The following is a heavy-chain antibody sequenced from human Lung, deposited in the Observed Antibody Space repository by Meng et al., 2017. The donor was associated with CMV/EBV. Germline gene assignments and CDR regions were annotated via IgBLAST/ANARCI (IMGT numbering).Heavy chain of an antibody. CDR1: GGSVSTYY. Sequence: SETLSLTCTVSGGSVSTYYWNWLRHLPGKGLEWIGYISNSGCTDYNPSLKSRVTISVDTSKNQFSLKLTSVTAADTAIYYCTSFDMNVNEYYGMDAWGQGXTVTV. D-gene: IGHD3-9*01. CDR3: TSFDMNVNEYYGMDA. V-gene: IGHV4-59*02. CDR2: ISNSGCT. J-gene: IGHJ6*02.